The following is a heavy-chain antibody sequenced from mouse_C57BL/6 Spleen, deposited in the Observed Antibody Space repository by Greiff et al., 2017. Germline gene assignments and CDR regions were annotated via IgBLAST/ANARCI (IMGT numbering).Heavy chain of an antibody. D-gene: IGHD3-1*01. V-gene: IGHV1-76*01. CDR2: IYPGSGNT. Sequence: QVQLQQSGAELVRPGASVKLSCKASGYTFTDYYINWVKQRPGQGLEWIARIYPGSGNTYYNEKFKGKATLTAEKSSSTAYMQLSSLTSEDSAFYFCARGLNYFDYWGQGTTLTVSS. CDR1: GYTFTDYY. J-gene: IGHJ2*01. CDR3: ARGLNYFDY.